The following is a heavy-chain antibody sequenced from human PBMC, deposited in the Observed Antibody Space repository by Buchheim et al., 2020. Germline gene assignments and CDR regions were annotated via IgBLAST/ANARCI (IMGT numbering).Heavy chain of an antibody. CDR2: ISDDETII. V-gene: IGHV3-74*01. J-gene: IGHJ4*02. D-gene: IGHD1-1*01. CDR3: ARDKGPLREERGDY. Sequence: EVQLVESGGGLVQPGGSLRLSCAASGFTLRSSWMHWVRQAPGKGLVWVSRISDDETIISYADSVKGRFTISKDNAKNTVYLQMNSLRAEDTAVYYCARDKGPLREERGDYWGQGT. CDR1: GFTLRSSW.